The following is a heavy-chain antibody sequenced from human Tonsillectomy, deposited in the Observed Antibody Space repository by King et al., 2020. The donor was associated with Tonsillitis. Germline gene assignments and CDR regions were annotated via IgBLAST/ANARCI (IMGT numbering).Heavy chain of an antibody. Sequence: QLVQSGGGLVQPGGSLRLSCAASGFTFSSYSMNWVRQAPGKGLEWVSYISSSSSTIYYADSVKGRFTISRDNAKNSLYLQMNSLRDEDKAVYYCASHLHDYYDSSGYHGSFDYWGQGPLVTVSS. CDR1: GFTFSSYS. D-gene: IGHD3-22*01. V-gene: IGHV3-48*02. CDR3: ASHLHDYYDSSGYHGSFDY. CDR2: ISSSSSTI. J-gene: IGHJ4*02.